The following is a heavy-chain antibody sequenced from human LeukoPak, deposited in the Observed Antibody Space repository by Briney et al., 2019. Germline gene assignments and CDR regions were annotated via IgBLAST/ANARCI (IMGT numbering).Heavy chain of an antibody. CDR2: ISGSGGSA. J-gene: IGHJ5*02. D-gene: IGHD3-10*01. CDR3: AKVRPRGKGNNWFDP. Sequence: GGSLRLSCAASGFTFSSYAMSWVRQAPGKGLEWVSAISGSGGSAYYADSVKGRFTISRDNSKNTLYLQMNSLRAEDTAVYYCAKVRPRGKGNNWFDPWGQGTLVTVSS. CDR1: GFTFSSYA. V-gene: IGHV3-23*01.